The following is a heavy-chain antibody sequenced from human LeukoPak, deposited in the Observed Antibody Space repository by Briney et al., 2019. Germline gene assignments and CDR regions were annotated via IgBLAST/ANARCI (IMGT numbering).Heavy chain of an antibody. CDR1: GFIFSSYW. D-gene: IGHD6-13*01. CDR3: ARTAATSTGSLDD. CDR2: IKPDGSEK. Sequence: PGGSLRLSCAASGFIFSSYWMTWVRQPPGKGLEWVANIKPDGSEKTYVDSVKGRFTISRDNAKNTLYLQMNSLRVEDKAIYYCARTAATSTGSLDDWGQGTQVTVSS. J-gene: IGHJ4*02. V-gene: IGHV3-7*01.